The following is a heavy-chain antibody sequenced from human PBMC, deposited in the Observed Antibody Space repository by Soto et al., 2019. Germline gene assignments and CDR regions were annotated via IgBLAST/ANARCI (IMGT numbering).Heavy chain of an antibody. CDR2: IYYSGST. CDR3: ARDHSSSWPVLSVQLFAP. CDR1: GGSISSYY. J-gene: IGHJ5*02. D-gene: IGHD6-13*01. V-gene: IGHV4-59*01. Sequence: PSETLSLTCTVSGGSISSYYWSWIRQPPGKGLEWIGYIYYSGSTNYNPSLKSRVTISMDTSKNQFSLKLRSVTAADTAVYFCARDHSSSWPVLSVQLFAPWGEGTLVTVSS.